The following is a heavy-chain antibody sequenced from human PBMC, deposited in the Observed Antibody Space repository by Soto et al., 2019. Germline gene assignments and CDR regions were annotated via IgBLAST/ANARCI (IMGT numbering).Heavy chain of an antibody. V-gene: IGHV3-23*01. CDR2: ITGGGDNT. CDR1: GFTFTSYA. D-gene: IGHD3-9*01. Sequence: EVQLLESGGDLVQPGGSLRLSCAASGFTFTSYAMSWIRQAPGKGLEWVSAITGGGDNTYYADSVKGRFTISRDNSKNNLYLQMNSLRAEDTAFYYCTQDGGSRDWLTVNWGQGTLVTVSS. J-gene: IGHJ4*02. CDR3: TQDGGSRDWLTVN.